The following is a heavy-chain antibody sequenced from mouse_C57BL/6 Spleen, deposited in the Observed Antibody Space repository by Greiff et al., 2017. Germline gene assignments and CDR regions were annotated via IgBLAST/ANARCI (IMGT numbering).Heavy chain of an antibody. Sequence: EVKLVESGPELVKPGASVKIPCKASGYTFTDYNMDWVKQSHGKSLEWIGDINPNNGGTIYNQKFKGKATVTVDKSSNTAYMELRILTSEDTAVYYCARGLFDYWGQGTTLTVSS. J-gene: IGHJ2*01. CDR1: GYTFTDYN. CDR2: INPNNGGT. CDR3: ARGLFDY. V-gene: IGHV1-18*01.